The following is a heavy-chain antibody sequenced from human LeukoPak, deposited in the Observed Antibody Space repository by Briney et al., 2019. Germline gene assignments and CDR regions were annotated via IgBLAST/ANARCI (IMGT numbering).Heavy chain of an antibody. J-gene: IGHJ4*02. Sequence: GGSLRLSCAASGFTFSSYWMHWVRQAPGKGLVWVSRINSDGSSTSYADSVKGRFTISRDNAKNTLYLQMNSLRAEDTAVYYCARSYYGSGSYSQSDYWGQGTLVTVSS. CDR3: ARSYYGSGSYSQSDY. D-gene: IGHD3-10*01. CDR2: INSDGSST. V-gene: IGHV3-74*01. CDR1: GFTFSSYW.